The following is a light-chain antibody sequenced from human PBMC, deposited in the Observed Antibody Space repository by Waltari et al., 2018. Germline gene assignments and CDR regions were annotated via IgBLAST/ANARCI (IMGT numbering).Light chain of an antibody. Sequence: QTVVTQEPSLSVSPGGTVTLTCALSSGSVSTTSYATWYRQTPGQAPLTLLYKSNTGLSGVPDRFSGSILGNKVALTITGAQADDESDYYCSLYMGSGIWVFGGGTKLTVL. CDR2: KSN. CDR1: SGSVSTTSY. J-gene: IGLJ3*02. V-gene: IGLV8-61*01. CDR3: SLYMGSGIWV.